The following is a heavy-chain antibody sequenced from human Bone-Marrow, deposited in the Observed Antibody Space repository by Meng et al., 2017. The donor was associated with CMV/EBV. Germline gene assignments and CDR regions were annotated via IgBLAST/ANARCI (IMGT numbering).Heavy chain of an antibody. J-gene: IGHJ4*02. V-gene: IGHV3-48*03. CDR1: GFTFSSYE. CDR2: ISSSGSTI. Sequence: GESLKISCAASGFTFSSYEMNWVRQAPGKGLEWVSYISSSGSTIYYADSVKGRFTISRDNSKNTLYLQMNSLRAEDTAVYYCAKVSLYYCSSTSCLFDYWGQGTLVTVSS. CDR3: AKVSLYYCSSTSCLFDY. D-gene: IGHD2-2*01.